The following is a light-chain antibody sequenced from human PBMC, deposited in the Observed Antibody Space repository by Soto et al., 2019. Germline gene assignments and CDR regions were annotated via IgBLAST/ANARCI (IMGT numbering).Light chain of an antibody. CDR3: LQYNNWPYT. J-gene: IGKJ2*01. CDR2: RAS. Sequence: EIVMTQSPATLSVSPGEGATLSCRASHSVSSNLAWYQQTPGQAPRLLIYRASTRATGLPARFSGSGSGTEFTLTIRSLQSEDFAVYYCLQYNNWPYTFGQGTKLEIE. CDR1: HSVSSN. V-gene: IGKV3-15*01.